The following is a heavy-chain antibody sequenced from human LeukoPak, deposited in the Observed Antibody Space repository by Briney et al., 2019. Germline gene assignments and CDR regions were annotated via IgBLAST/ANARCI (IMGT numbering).Heavy chain of an antibody. Sequence: SSETLSLTCTVSGGSISSGSYYWSWLRQPAGKGLEWIGRIYTSGSTNYNPSLKSRVTISVDTSKNQFSLKLSSVTAADTAVYYCARLHLVSSGWYPMADSWGQGTLVTVSS. J-gene: IGHJ4*02. V-gene: IGHV4-61*02. CDR3: ARLHLVSSGWYPMADS. CDR2: IYTSGST. CDR1: GGSISSGSYY. D-gene: IGHD6-19*01.